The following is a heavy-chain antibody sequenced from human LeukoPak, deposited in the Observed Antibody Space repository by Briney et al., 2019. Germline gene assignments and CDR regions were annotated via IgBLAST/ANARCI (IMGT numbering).Heavy chain of an antibody. D-gene: IGHD1-1*01. CDR1: GFTFYDFT. J-gene: IGHJ4*02. V-gene: IGHV3-48*04. CDR2: ITRDGEII. CDR3: ARDQWYSFDS. Sequence: PGGSLRLSCVVSGFTFYDFTLNWVRQAPGRGQEWLSYITRDGEIISFADAVKGRFTSSRDSAKNSLFVQLNSLRAEDTAVYYCARDQWYSFDSWGQGTLVTVSS.